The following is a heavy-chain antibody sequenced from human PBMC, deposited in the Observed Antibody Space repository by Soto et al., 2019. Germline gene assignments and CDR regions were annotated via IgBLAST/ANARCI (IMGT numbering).Heavy chain of an antibody. Sequence: QVQLVQSGAEVKKPGSSVKVSCKASGGPFSNYAINWVRQAPGLGLEWMGGIIPFFGKADFAQRFQGRVTITADKSTNTAYMELSSLRSDDTAVYYCARSAIPAAINNWFDPWGQGTLVTVSS. J-gene: IGHJ5*02. CDR1: GGPFSNYA. CDR3: ARSAIPAAINNWFDP. CDR2: IIPFFGKA. V-gene: IGHV1-69*06. D-gene: IGHD2-2*01.